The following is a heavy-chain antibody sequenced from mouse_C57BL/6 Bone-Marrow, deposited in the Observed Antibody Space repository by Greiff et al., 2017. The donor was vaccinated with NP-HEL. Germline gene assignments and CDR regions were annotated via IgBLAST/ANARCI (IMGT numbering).Heavy chain of an antibody. CDR1: GYTFTSYW. D-gene: IGHD1-1*01. CDR3: ARRGVITTRYFDY. Sequence: VQLQQSGAELVKPGASVKMSCKASGYTFTSYWITWVKQRPGQGLEWIGDIYPGSGSTNYNEKFKSKATLTVDTSSSTAYMQLSSLTSEDSAVYYCARRGVITTRYFDYWGQGTTLTVSS. CDR2: IYPGSGST. V-gene: IGHV1-55*01. J-gene: IGHJ2*01.